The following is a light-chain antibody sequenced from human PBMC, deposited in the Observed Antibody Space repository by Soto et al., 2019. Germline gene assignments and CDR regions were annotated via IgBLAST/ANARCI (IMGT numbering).Light chain of an antibody. J-gene: IGLJ1*01. V-gene: IGLV2-14*03. CDR3: SAFAGTTYV. Sequence: QSALTQPPSASGSPGQSVTISCTGTSSDVGGNKYVSWYQHYPGKAPKLMICDVSNRPSGVSNRFSGSKSGNTASLTISGLQAEDEADYYCSAFAGTTYVFGTGTKVTVL. CDR2: DVS. CDR1: SSDVGGNKY.